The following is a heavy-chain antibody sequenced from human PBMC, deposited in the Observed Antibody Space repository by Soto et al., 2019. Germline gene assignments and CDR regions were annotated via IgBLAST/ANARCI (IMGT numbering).Heavy chain of an antibody. CDR1: GYNFTSYW. V-gene: IGHV5-51*01. CDR3: ARIFRFEQYYFDY. CDR2: IYPGDSDT. J-gene: IGHJ4*02. D-gene: IGHD3-9*01. Sequence: LKISCKGSGYNFTSYWIGWVRQMPGKGLEWMGIIYPGDSDTRYSPSFQGQVTISVDKSISTAYLQWSSLKASDTAMYYCARIFRFEQYYFDYWGQGTLVTVSS.